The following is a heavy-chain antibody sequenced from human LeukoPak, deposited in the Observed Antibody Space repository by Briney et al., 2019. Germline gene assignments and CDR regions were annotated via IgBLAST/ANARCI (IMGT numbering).Heavy chain of an antibody. D-gene: IGHD5-12*01. CDR1: GGSISSYY. V-gene: IGHV4-59*01. J-gene: IGHJ4*02. CDR2: IYYSGST. Sequence: SETLSLTCTVSGGSISSYYWSWIRQPPGKGLEWIGYIYYSGSTNYNPSLKSRVTISVDTSKNQFSLKLSSVTAADTAVYYCAVRYGGYEGGDYWGQGTLVTVSS. CDR3: AVRYGGYEGGDY.